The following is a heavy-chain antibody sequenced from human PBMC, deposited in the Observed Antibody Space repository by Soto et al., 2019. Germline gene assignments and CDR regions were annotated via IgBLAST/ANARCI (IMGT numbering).Heavy chain of an antibody. Sequence: QITLKESGPTLLKPTQTLTLTCTFSGFSLSSSAVGVNWIRQPPGKALEWLALIYWNDDKHYSPSLRSRLTITKDTSKNQVVLTMTNMNPVDTATYYCAHGSGWLSDYWGQGILVTVSS. V-gene: IGHV2-5*01. CDR2: IYWNDDK. CDR1: GFSLSSSAVG. D-gene: IGHD6-19*01. CDR3: AHGSGWLSDY. J-gene: IGHJ4*02.